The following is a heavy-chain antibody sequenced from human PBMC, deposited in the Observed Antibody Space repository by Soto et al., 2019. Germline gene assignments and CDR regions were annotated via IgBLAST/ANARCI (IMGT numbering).Heavy chain of an antibody. D-gene: IGHD3-10*02. V-gene: IGHV4-4*02. CDR1: GGSISSSNW. Sequence: SETLSLTCAVSGGSISSSNWWSWVRQPPGRGLEWIGEIYHSGSTNYNPSLKSRVTMSADKSKNQFSLKLTSVTAADTAMYYCARGIHIWSYVYFDHWGQGTQVTVSS. J-gene: IGHJ4*02. CDR2: IYHSGST. CDR3: ARGIHIWSYVYFDH.